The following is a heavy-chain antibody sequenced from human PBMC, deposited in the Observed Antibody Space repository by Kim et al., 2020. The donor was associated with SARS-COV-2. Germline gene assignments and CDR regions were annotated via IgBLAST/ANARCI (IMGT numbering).Heavy chain of an antibody. CDR2: MNPNSGNT. J-gene: IGHJ6*02. CDR1: GYTFTSYD. CDR3: ARAGGCYLVDYYYYVMDV. V-gene: IGHV1-8*01. Sequence: ASVKVSCKASGYTFTSYDINWVRQATGQGLEWMGWMNPNSGNTGYAQKFQGRVTMTRNTSISTAYMELSSLRSEDTAVYYCARAGGCYLVDYYYYVMDVWGQGPTVTVSS. D-gene: IGHD1-26*01.